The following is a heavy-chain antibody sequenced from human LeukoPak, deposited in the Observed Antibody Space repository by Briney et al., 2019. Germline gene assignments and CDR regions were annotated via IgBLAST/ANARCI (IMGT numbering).Heavy chain of an antibody. D-gene: IGHD6-19*01. V-gene: IGHV2-5*02. CDR3: AHYGYSGGQHAFDI. CDR2: VYWDDDK. Sequence: SGPTLVNPTQTFTLTCSFSGFSLRSSRVAVGWMRQPPGKALEWHALVYWDDDKRYSPSLQSRLTITKDTSKNQVVLTMTNIDPVDTATYYCAHYGYSGGQHAFDIWGQGTMVTVSS. CDR1: GFSLRSSRVA. J-gene: IGHJ3*02.